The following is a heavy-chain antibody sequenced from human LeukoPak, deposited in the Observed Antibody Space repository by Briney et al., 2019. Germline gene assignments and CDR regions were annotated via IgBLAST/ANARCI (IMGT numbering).Heavy chain of an antibody. J-gene: IGHJ5*02. Sequence: GESLKISCKGSGYSFPNYWIGWVRQMPGKGLEWMGIIYPGDSHTRYSPSFQDQVTISVDKSISTAYLQVSSLKASDTAMYYCARGPYAYTSSATLGSYNWFDPWGQGSLVTVSS. D-gene: IGHD2-2*02. CDR1: GYSFPNYW. CDR2: IYPGDSHT. V-gene: IGHV5-51*01. CDR3: ARGPYAYTSSATLGSYNWFDP.